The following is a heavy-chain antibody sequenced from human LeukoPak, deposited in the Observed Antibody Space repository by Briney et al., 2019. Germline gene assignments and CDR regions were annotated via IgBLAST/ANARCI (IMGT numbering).Heavy chain of an antibody. D-gene: IGHD4-17*01. V-gene: IGHV3-21*01. J-gene: IGHJ4*02. CDR3: ARPTYGDYEPFFDY. CDR1: GFTFSSYS. CDR2: ISSSSTYI. Sequence: GGALRLSCAASGFTFSSYSMNWVRQAPGKGLEWVSSISSSSTYIYYADSVKGRFTISGDNAKNSLYLQMNSLRAEDTAVYYCARPTYGDYEPFFDYWGQGTLVTVSS.